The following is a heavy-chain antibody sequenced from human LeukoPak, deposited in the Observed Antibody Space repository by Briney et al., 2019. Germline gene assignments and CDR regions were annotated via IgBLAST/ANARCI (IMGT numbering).Heavy chain of an antibody. CDR3: ARDPPYYDSSGPAGAFDI. CDR2: ISSSSSYI. J-gene: IGHJ3*02. CDR1: GFTFSSYS. D-gene: IGHD3-22*01. Sequence: DPGGSLRLSCAASGFTFSSYSMNWVRQAPGKGLEWVSSISSSSSYIYYAVSVKGRFTISRDNAKNSLYLQMNSLRAEDAAVYYCARDPPYYDSSGPAGAFDIWGQGTMVTVSS. V-gene: IGHV3-21*01.